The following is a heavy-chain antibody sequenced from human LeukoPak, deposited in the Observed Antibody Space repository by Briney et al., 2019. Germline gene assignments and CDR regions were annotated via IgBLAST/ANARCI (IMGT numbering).Heavy chain of an antibody. J-gene: IGHJ3*02. D-gene: IGHD1-26*01. CDR3: ARDCLEYSGSLTAFDI. CDR1: GGSISSYY. CDR2: IYYSGST. Sequence: SETLSLTCTVSGGSISSYYWSWIRQPPGKGLEWIGYIYYSGSTNYNPSLKSRVTISVDTSKNQFSLKLSSVTAADAAEYYCARDCLEYSGSLTAFDIWGQGTMVTVSS. V-gene: IGHV4-59*01.